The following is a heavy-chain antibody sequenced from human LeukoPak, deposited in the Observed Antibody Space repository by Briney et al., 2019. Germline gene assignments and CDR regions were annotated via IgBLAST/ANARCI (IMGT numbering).Heavy chain of an antibody. CDR1: GYTFTSYD. CDR2: MNPNSGNT. CDR3: ARFPPTTTVTTTLNVVGFDP. V-gene: IGHV1-8*01. Sequence: GASVKVSCKASGYTFTSYDINWVRQATGQGLEWMGWMNPNSGNTGHAQKFQGRVTMTRNTSISTAYMELSSLRSEDTAVYYCARFPPTTTVTTTLNVVGFDPWGQGTLVTVSS. J-gene: IGHJ5*02. D-gene: IGHD4-17*01.